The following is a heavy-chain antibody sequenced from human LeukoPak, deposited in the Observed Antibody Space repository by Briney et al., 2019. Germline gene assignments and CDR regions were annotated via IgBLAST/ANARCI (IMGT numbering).Heavy chain of an antibody. V-gene: IGHV3-74*01. J-gene: IGHJ3*02. D-gene: IGHD2-15*01. CDR3: ARSPRYCSGGSCYPGRGAFDI. Sequence: GRPLRLSCAASGFTFSSYWMHWVRQAPGKGLVWVSRINSDGSSTSYADSVKGRFTISRDNAKNTLYLQMNSLRAEDTAVYYCARSPRYCSGGSCYPGRGAFDIWGQGTMVTVSS. CDR2: INSDGSST. CDR1: GFTFSSYW.